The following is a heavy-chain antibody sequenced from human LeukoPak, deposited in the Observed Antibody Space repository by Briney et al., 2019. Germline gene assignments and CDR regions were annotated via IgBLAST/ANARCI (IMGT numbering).Heavy chain of an antibody. CDR3: ARVGRGDHTWGSYYCDH. CDR1: DDSINSYH. Sequence: PETLSLTCTVSDDSINSYHWSWIRQPPGKGLEWIGYISSSGSTSYNPSLKSRVTISVDTSKNQFSLKLSSLTAADTAVYYCARVGRGDHTWGSYYCDHWGQGTLVTVSS. J-gene: IGHJ4*02. D-gene: IGHD3-16*01. V-gene: IGHV4-59*01. CDR2: ISSSGST.